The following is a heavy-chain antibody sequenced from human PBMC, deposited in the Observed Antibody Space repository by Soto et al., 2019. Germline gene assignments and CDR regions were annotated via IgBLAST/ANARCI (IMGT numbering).Heavy chain of an antibody. J-gene: IGHJ6*02. CDR2: IYHSGST. CDR1: GGSISSSNW. CDR3: ARVSGSDYYGMDV. Sequence: QVQLQESGPGLVKPSGTLSLTCAVSGGSISSSNWWSWVRQPPGKGLEWIGEIYHSGSTNYKPSLQGRVTISVDKSKNQFSLKLSSVTAADTAVYYCARVSGSDYYGMDVWGQGTTVTVSS. D-gene: IGHD1-26*01. V-gene: IGHV4-4*02.